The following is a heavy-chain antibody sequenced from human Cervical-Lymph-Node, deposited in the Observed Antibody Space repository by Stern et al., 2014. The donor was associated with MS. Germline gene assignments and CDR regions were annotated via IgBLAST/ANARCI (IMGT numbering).Heavy chain of an antibody. V-gene: IGHV4-31*01. D-gene: IGHD3-16*01. CDR1: GGSISSVGYY. CDR3: ARGGERYIYYYGMDV. J-gene: IGHJ6*02. Sequence: QVQLQEAGPGLVKPSQTLSLTCTVSGGSISSVGYYWSWIRQHPGKGLEWIGYISYSGDTYYNPSLESQLTISVDTSKNQFSLKLLSVTAADTAVYYCARGGERYIYYYGMDVWGQGTTVTVSS. CDR2: ISYSGDT.